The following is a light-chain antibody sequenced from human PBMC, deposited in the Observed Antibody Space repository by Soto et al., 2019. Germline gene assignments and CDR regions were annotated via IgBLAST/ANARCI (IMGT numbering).Light chain of an antibody. J-gene: IGKJ5*01. CDR3: QQSYSSPIT. CDR2: DTS. V-gene: IGKV3-11*01. CDR1: QSISSY. Sequence: EIVLTQSPATLSLSPGERATLSCRASQSISSYLAWYQQKPGQAPRLLMYDTSYRATGIPARFSGSGSGTDFTLTISSLEPEDFATYYCQQSYSSPITFGQGTRLEIK.